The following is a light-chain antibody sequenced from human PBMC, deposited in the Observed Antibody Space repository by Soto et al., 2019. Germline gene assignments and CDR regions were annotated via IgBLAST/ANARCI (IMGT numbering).Light chain of an antibody. CDR1: QSITTW. V-gene: IGKV1-5*03. CDR3: QQDDNDSWT. Sequence: DIQMTQSPSTLSASVGDRVIITCRASQSITTWLAWYQQKPWKAPNLLIYKASTLKSGATLRFSGSGSGTEFTLTISSLQPDDFATYYCQQDDNDSWTFGQGTKVEIK. J-gene: IGKJ1*01. CDR2: KAS.